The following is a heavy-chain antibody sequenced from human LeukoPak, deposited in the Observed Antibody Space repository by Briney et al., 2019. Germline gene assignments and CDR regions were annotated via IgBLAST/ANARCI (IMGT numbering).Heavy chain of an antibody. CDR3: ARAPPLEWLLWFDP. D-gene: IGHD3-3*01. CDR2: IIPIFGTA. V-gene: IGHV1-69*05. J-gene: IGHJ5*02. Sequence: SVKVSCKASGYTFTSYYMHWVRQAPGQGLEWMGGIIPIFGTANYAQKFQGRVTITTDESTSTAYMELSSLRSEDTAVYYCARAPPLEWLLWFDPWGQGTLVTVSS. CDR1: GYTFTSYY.